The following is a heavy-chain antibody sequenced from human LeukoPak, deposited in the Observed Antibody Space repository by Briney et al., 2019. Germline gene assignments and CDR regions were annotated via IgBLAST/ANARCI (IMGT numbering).Heavy chain of an antibody. CDR1: GGSISAYY. D-gene: IGHD6-19*01. J-gene: IGHJ5*02. Sequence: PSEILSLTCTVSGGSISAYYWSWIRQPPGKGLEWIGYIYSSGGANYNPSLESRVTMSVDAPNSEFSLKLSSVTAADTAGYYCARDPRFGWHDPWGPGTLVTVSS. CDR2: IYSSGGA. V-gene: IGHV4-59*01. CDR3: ARDPRFGWHDP.